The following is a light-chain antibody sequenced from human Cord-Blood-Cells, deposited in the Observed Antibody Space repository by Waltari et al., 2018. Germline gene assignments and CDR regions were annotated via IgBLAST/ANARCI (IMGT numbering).Light chain of an antibody. V-gene: IGLV3-27*01. J-gene: IGLJ3*02. CDR3: YSAADNKGV. CDR1: VLAKKY. Sequence: SYELTQPSSVSVSPGQTARITCAGDVLAKKYARWFQHKPGQAPVPVIYKDSERPSGNPERFSGSSSGTTVTLTISGAQVEDEADYYCYSAADNKGVFGGGTKLTVL. CDR2: KDS.